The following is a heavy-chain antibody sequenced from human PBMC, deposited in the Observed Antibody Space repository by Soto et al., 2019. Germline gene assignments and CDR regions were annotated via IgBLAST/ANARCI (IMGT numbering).Heavy chain of an antibody. D-gene: IGHD4-17*01. V-gene: IGHV1-69*08. CDR2: IIPILGIA. CDR1: GGTFSSYT. CDR3: ARDLLDYGGHPGSFDY. J-gene: IGHJ4*02. Sequence: QVQLVQSGAEVKKPGSSVKVSCKASGGTFSSYTISWVRQAPGQGLEWMGRIIPILGIANYAQKFQGRVTITADKSTSTAYMEVSSLISADTAVYYCARDLLDYGGHPGSFDYWGQGTLVTVSS.